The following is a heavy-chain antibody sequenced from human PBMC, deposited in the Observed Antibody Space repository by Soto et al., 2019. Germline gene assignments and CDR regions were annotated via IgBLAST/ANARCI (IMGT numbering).Heavy chain of an antibody. V-gene: IGHV4-30-4*01. CDR3: DSWPSGDKDDS. CDR1: GGPISTFDYW. D-gene: IGHD7-27*01. Sequence: HVHLQESGPGLLKPSQTLPLTCTVSGGPISTFDYWWGWIRQSPYMGREWIGHIYDGGRTYNNPSLESRVTMSVDTANRQVSLSVISVSAADTDVYACDSWPSGDKDDSWGEGTLVTVS. CDR2: IYDGGRT. J-gene: IGHJ4*02.